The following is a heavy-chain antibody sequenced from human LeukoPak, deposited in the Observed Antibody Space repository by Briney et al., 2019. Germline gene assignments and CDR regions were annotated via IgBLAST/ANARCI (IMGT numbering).Heavy chain of an antibody. CDR1: GYSFTNYW. J-gene: IGHJ4*02. Sequence: GESLKISCKGSGYSFTNYWIAWVRQMPGKGLEWMGIIYPGDSDSGYSPSFQGQVTISVDKSISTAYLQWSSLKASDTAMYYCARGRGLVRGAYYFDYWGQGTLVTVSS. D-gene: IGHD3-10*01. CDR3: ARGRGLVRGAYYFDY. CDR2: IYPGDSDS. V-gene: IGHV5-51*01.